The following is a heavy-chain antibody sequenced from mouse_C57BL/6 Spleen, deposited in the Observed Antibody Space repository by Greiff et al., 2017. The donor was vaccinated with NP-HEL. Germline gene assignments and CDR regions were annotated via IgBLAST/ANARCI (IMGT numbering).Heavy chain of an antibody. V-gene: IGHV14-4*01. J-gene: IGHJ2*01. CDR3: TTLRGYPLDY. D-gene: IGHD2-2*01. CDR2: IDPENGDT. CDR1: GFNIKDDY. Sequence: VHVKQSGAELVRPGASVKLSCTASGFNIKDDYMHWVKQRPEQGLEWIGWIDPENGDTEYASKFQGKATITADTSSNTAYLQLSSLTSEDTAVYYCTTLRGYPLDYWGQGTTLTVSS.